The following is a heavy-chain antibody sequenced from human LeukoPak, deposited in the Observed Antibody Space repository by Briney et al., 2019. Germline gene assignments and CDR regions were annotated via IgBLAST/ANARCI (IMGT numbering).Heavy chain of an antibody. V-gene: IGHV4-38-2*02. J-gene: IGHJ5*02. CDR2: IYHSGTA. Sequence: SETLSLTCTVSGYSISSGYFWGWIRQPPGKGLEWIGSIYHSGTAYYNPSLKSRVTISVDTSKNQFSLKLTSVTAADTAVYYCARGYSSSWYFNWFDPWGQGTLVTVSS. CDR1: GYSISSGYF. D-gene: IGHD6-13*01. CDR3: ARGYSSSWYFNWFDP.